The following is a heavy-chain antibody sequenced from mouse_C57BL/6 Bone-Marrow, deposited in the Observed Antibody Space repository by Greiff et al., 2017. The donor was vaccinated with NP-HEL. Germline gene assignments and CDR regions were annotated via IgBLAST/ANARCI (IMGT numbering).Heavy chain of an antibody. CDR1: GFNITDDY. Sequence: VQLQQSGAELVRPGASVKLSCTASGFNITDDYMHWVKQRPEQGLEWIGWIVPENGDTEYASKFQGKATITADTSSNTAYLQLSSMTSEDTAVYYCTTGYFEVWGTGTTVTVSS. J-gene: IGHJ1*03. CDR3: TTGYFEV. CDR2: IVPENGDT. V-gene: IGHV14-4*01.